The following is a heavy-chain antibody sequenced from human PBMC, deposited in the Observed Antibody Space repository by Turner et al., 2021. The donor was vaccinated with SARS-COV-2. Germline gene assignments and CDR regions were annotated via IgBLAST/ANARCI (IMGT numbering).Heavy chain of an antibody. V-gene: IGHV3-21*01. D-gene: IGHD3-22*01. CDR1: GFTSSRNS. CDR3: ARARWHYYDSSGYYPDAFDI. J-gene: IGHJ3*02. CDR2: ISSSSSYI. Sequence: EVQLVASGGGLVKPGRTLRLTCAAPGFTSSRNSMNWVRQAPGKGLEWVSSISSSSSYIYFADSGKGRFTISRDNAKNSLYLQMNSLRAEDTAVYYCARARWHYYDSSGYYPDAFDIWGQGTMVTVSS.